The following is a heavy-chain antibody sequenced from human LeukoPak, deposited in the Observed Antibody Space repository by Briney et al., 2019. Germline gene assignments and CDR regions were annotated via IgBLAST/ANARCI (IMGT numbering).Heavy chain of an antibody. CDR2: ICSSSSTI. Sequence: GGSLRLSCAASGFTFSSYSMNWVRQAPGKGLEGVSYICSSSSTIYYADSVKGRFTITRDNAKNSLYLQMSSPRDEDTAAYYCARDPYYDSSGDYWGQGTVVTVSS. J-gene: IGHJ4*02. V-gene: IGHV3-48*02. D-gene: IGHD3-22*01. CDR1: GFTFSSYS. CDR3: ARDPYYDSSGDY.